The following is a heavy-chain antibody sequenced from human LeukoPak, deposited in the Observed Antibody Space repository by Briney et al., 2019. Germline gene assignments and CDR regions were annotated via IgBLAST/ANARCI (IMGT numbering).Heavy chain of an antibody. CDR3: AGLLWFQGDGMDV. J-gene: IGHJ6*04. CDR2: IIPIFGTA. Sequence: SVKVSFKASGGTFSSYAISWVRQAPGQGLEWMGGIIPIFGTANYAQKFQGRVTITADESTSTAYMELSSLRSEDTAVYYCAGLLWFQGDGMDVWGKGTTVTVFS. D-gene: IGHD3-10*01. CDR1: GGTFSSYA. V-gene: IGHV1-69*01.